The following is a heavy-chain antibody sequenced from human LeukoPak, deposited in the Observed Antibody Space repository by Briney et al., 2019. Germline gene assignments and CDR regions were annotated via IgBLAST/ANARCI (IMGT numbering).Heavy chain of an antibody. J-gene: IGHJ3*02. V-gene: IGHV3-30*02. Sequence: GGSLRLSCAASGFTFSSYGMHWVRQAPGKGLEWVAFIRYDGSNKYYADSVKGRFTISRDNSKNTLYLQMNSLRAEDTAVYYCAKDHRGIVVVITGAFDIWGQGTMVTVSS. D-gene: IGHD3-22*01. CDR2: IRYDGSNK. CDR1: GFTFSSYG. CDR3: AKDHRGIVVVITGAFDI.